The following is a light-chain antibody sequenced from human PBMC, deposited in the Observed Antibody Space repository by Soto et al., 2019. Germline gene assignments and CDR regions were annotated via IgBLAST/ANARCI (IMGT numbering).Light chain of an antibody. CDR1: QSVSSSY. CDR2: GAS. V-gene: IGKV3-20*01. J-gene: IGKJ2*01. CDR3: QQYGSSPHT. Sequence: EIVLTQSPGTLSLSPGERATLSCRASQSVSSSYLAWYQHKPGQAPRLLIYGASSRATGIPDRFSGSGSGTDFTLTISSLEPEDFAAYYCQQYGSSPHTFGQGTKLEIK.